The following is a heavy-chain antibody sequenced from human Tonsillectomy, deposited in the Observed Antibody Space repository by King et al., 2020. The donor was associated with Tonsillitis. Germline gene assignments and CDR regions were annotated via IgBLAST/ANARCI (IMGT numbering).Heavy chain of an antibody. CDR2: ISHDGSSK. CDR3: ASGCGGGTFCFYLDF. J-gene: IGHJ4*02. Sequence: VQLVESGGGVVQPGRSLRLSCAASGFTFNNYGMHWVRQAPGKGLEWVAIISHDGSSKNYAGSVKGRFTISRDNSKNTVYLEMNSLTTEDTAVFYCASGCGGGTFCFYLDFWGQGTPVTVSS. V-gene: IGHV3-30*03. CDR1: GFTFNNYG. D-gene: IGHD2-15*01.